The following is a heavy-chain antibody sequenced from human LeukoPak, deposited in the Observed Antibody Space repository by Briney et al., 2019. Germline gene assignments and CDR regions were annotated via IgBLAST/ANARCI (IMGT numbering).Heavy chain of an antibody. D-gene: IGHD4-17*01. V-gene: IGHV1-69*05. J-gene: IGHJ4*02. CDR1: GGTFNRYA. Sequence: ASVKVSCKASGGTFNRYAVTWVRQAPGQGLEWLGGIFPIFGTANYAQKFQGRVTITTDESTSTAYMELSSLRSEDTAVYYCARGPTVTEGEYWGQGTLVTVSS. CDR3: ARGPTVTEGEY. CDR2: IFPIFGTA.